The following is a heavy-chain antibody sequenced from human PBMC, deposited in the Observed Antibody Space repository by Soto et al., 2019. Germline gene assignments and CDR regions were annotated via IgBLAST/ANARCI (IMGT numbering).Heavy chain of an antibody. V-gene: IGHV4-30-4*01. CDR2: VYYSGST. D-gene: IGHD5-18*01. J-gene: IGHJ4*02. Sequence: SETLSLTCTVSGGSISSGDYYWSWIRQPPGKGLEWIGYVYYSGSTYYNPSLKSRVTISVDTSKNQFSLKLSSVTAADTAVYYCARAEDTAMGNWGQGTLVTVSS. CDR3: ARAEDTAMGN. CDR1: GGSISSGDYY.